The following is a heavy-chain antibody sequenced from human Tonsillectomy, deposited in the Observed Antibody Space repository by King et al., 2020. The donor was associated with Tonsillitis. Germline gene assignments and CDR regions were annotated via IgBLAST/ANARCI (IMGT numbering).Heavy chain of an antibody. V-gene: IGHV3-48*03. CDR1: GFTFSSYE. CDR3: AREDGDADAFDI. Sequence: VQLVESGGGLVQPGGSLRLSCAASGFTFSSYEMNWVRQAPGKWLEWVSFISSSGRTISYGDSVKGRFTISSDNAKNSLYLQMNTLRAEDTAIYYCAREDGDADAFDIWGQGTMVTVSS. J-gene: IGHJ3*02. D-gene: IGHD5-24*01. CDR2: ISSSGRTI.